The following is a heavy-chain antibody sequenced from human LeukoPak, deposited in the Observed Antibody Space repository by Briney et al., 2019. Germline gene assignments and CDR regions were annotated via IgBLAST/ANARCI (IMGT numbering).Heavy chain of an antibody. V-gene: IGHV4-59*01. CDR3: ARDKVPGDY. CDR1: GDSISPYY. J-gene: IGHJ4*02. D-gene: IGHD1-1*01. Sequence: SETLSLTCTVSGDSISPYYWNWFRQPPGKGLEWIGYIYYSGGADYNPALKSRVTISIDTSKNQFSLKLSSVTAADTAVYFCARDKVPGDYWGQGTLVTVSS. CDR2: IYYSGGA.